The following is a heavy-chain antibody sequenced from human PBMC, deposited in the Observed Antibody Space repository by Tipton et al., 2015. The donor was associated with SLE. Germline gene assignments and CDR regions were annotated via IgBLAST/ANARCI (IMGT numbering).Heavy chain of an antibody. CDR3: ARGAAAPGKPVRFDS. V-gene: IGHV4-61*05. CDR2: ISDGGDT. D-gene: IGHD6-13*01. CDR1: GDSISSSPYY. J-gene: IGHJ4*02. Sequence: GLVKPSETLSLFCTVSGDSISSSPYYWGWIRQPPGKGLEWIGYISDGGDTNYNPSLKSRVTISLDTSTNQFSLKLNSVTAADTAVYYCARGAAAPGKPVRFDSWGQGTLVTVSS.